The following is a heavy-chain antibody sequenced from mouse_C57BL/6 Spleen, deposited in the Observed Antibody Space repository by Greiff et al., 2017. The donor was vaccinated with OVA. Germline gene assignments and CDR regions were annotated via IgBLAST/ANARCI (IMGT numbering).Heavy chain of an antibody. J-gene: IGHJ4*01. D-gene: IGHD2-4*01. Sequence: VKLVESGPGLVQPSQSLSITCTVSGFSLTSYGVHWVRQSPGKGLEWLGVIWSGGSTDYNAAFISRLSISKDNSKSQVFFKMNSLQADDTAIYYCARKRYDYDSYAMDYWGQGTSVTVSS. CDR3: ARKRYDYDSYAMDY. V-gene: IGHV2-2*01. CDR1: GFSLTSYG. CDR2: IWSGGST.